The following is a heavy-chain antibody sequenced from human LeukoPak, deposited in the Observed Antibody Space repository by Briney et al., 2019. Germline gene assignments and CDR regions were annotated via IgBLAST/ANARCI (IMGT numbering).Heavy chain of an antibody. J-gene: IGHJ5*02. V-gene: IGHV5-10-1*01. D-gene: IGHD6-13*01. CDR1: GYSFTSYW. CDR2: IDPSDSYT. CDR3: ARLRGGAAAGTGGNWFDP. Sequence: HGESLKISCKGSGYSFTSYWISWVRQMPGKGLEWMGRIDPSDSYTNYSPSFQGHVTISADKSISTAYLQWSSLKASDTAMYYCARLRGGAAAGTGGNWFDPWGQGTLVTVSS.